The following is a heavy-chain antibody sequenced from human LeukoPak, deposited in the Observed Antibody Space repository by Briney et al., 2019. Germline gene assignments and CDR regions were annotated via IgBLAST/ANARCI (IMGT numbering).Heavy chain of an antibody. CDR2: INSDGSRT. CDR1: GFTFSSYW. V-gene: IGHV3-74*01. D-gene: IGHD4-17*01. Sequence: TGGSLRLSCAASGFTFSSYWLHWVRNAPGKGLVWVSRINSDGSRTRYADSVKGRFTITRDNATNTRYLQMNSLSAEDTAVYYCARGKNGDSLFDYWGQGTLVTASS. CDR3: ARGKNGDSLFDY. J-gene: IGHJ4*02.